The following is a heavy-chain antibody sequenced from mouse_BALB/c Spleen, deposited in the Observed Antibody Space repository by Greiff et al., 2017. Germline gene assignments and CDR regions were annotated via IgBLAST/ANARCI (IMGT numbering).Heavy chain of an antibody. CDR3: ARDGNYGYFDV. J-gene: IGHJ1*01. Sequence: DVMLVESGGGLVKPGGSLKLSCAASGFTFSSYAMSWVRQTPEKRLEWVASISSGGSTYYPDSVKGRFTISRDNARNILYLQMSSLRSEDTAMYYCARDGNYGYFDVWGAGTTVTVSS. V-gene: IGHV5-6-5*01. D-gene: IGHD1-1*01. CDR2: ISSGGST. CDR1: GFTFSSYA.